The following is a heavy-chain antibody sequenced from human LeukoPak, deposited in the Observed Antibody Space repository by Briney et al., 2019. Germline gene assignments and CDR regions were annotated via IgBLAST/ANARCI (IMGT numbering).Heavy chain of an antibody. CDR2: INSDGSST. V-gene: IGHV3-74*01. D-gene: IGHD1-26*01. Sequence: GGSLRLSCAASGFTFSSYWMHWVRQAPGKGLVWVSRINSDGSSTTYADSVKGRFTISRDNAKNSLYLQMNSLRVEDTAVYYCARDKLVGATILDFWGQGTLVTVSS. J-gene: IGHJ4*02. CDR1: GFTFSSYW. CDR3: ARDKLVGATILDF.